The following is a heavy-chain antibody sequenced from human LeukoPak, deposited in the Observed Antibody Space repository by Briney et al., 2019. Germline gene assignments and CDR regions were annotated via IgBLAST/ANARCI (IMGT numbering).Heavy chain of an antibody. CDR2: IYTSGST. Sequence: PSETLSLTCTVSGGSISSYYWSWIRQPAGKGLEWIGPIYTSGSTNYNPSLKSRVTMSVDTSKNQFSLKLSSVTAADTAVYYCARQDGTAPYYYMDVWGKGTTVTVSS. D-gene: IGHD1-1*01. V-gene: IGHV4-4*07. CDR1: GGSISSYY. CDR3: ARQDGTAPYYYMDV. J-gene: IGHJ6*03.